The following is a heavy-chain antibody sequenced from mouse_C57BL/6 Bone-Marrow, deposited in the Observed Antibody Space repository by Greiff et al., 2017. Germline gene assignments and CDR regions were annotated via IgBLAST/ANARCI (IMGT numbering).Heavy chain of an antibody. D-gene: IGHD1-1*01. CDR2: IDPSDSYT. Sequence: QVQLQQPGAELVMPGASVKLSCKASGYTFTSYWMHWVKQRHGQGLEWIGEIDPSDSYTNYNQKFKGKSTLTVDKSSSTAYMQLSSVTSEDSSGHYCARDYYGSSYAYWGQGTLVTVSA. CDR1: GYTFTSYW. V-gene: IGHV1-69*01. CDR3: ARDYYGSSYAY. J-gene: IGHJ3*01.